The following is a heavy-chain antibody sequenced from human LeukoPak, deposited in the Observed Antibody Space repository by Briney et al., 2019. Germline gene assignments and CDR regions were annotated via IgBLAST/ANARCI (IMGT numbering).Heavy chain of an antibody. Sequence: GRSLRVSCAASGFTFDDYAMHWVRQAPGKGLEWVSGISWNSGSIGYADSVKGRFTISRDNAKNSLYLQMNSLRAEDTALYYCACQLLGEAFDIWGQGTMVTVSS. D-gene: IGHD2-2*01. CDR3: ACQLLGEAFDI. V-gene: IGHV3-9*01. CDR1: GFTFDDYA. CDR2: ISWNSGSI. J-gene: IGHJ3*02.